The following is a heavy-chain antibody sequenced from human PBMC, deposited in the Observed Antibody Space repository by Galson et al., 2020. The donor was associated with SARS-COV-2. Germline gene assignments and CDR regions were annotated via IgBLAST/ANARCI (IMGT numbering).Heavy chain of an antibody. CDR3: ARAKTTPGTNY. D-gene: IGHD2-2*01. CDR2: IYYTGTT. J-gene: IGHJ4*02. Sequence: SETLSLTCTVSGGSISNFNYHWGWIRQPPGKGLEWIGSIYYTGTTTYYNPSLKSRVTIAIDTSRNQISLKVTSVTAADTAVYYCARAKTTPGTNYWGQGILVTVSS. CDR1: GGSISNFNYH. V-gene: IGHV4-39*07.